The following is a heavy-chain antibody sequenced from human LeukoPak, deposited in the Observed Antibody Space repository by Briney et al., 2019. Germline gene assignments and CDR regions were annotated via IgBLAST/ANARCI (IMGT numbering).Heavy chain of an antibody. CDR3: ARDPTTYGSGSYYYYFEY. V-gene: IGHV3-21*01. Sequence: GGSLRLSCAAFGFTFSSYSMNWVRQAPGKGLEWVSSISSSSSYIYYADSVKGRFTISRDNAKNSLYLQMNSLRAEDTAVYYCARDPTTYGSGSYYYYFEYWGQGTLVTVSS. J-gene: IGHJ4*02. CDR2: ISSSSSYI. CDR1: GFTFSSYS. D-gene: IGHD3-10*01.